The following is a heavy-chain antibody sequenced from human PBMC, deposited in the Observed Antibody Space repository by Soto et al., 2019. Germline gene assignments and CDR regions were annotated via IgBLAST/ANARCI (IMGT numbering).Heavy chain of an antibody. V-gene: IGHV4-31*03. J-gene: IGHJ6*02. CDR1: GGSINIGGYF. Sequence: QVQLQESGPGLVKPSQTLSLACTVSGGSINIGGYFWSWVRQFPGKGLEWIGHLYYNGSTYYNPPLKSRVTISRDTSKSQFSLRLTSVTSADTSVYYCATDEYFGSEINFYYYAMDVWGQGTTVTVSS. CDR3: ATDEYFGSEINFYYYAMDV. D-gene: IGHD3-16*01. CDR2: LYYNGST.